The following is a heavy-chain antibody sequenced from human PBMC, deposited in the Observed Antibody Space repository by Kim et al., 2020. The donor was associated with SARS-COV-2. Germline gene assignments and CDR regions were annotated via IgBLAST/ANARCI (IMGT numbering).Heavy chain of an antibody. CDR1: GGSISSYY. V-gene: IGHV4-59*08. CDR2: IYYSGST. Sequence: SETLSLTCTVSGGSISSYYWSWIRQPPGKGLEWIGYIYYSGSTNYNPSLKSRVTISVDTSKNQFSLKLSSVTAADTAVYYCARRMVRGVMGYYYYYMDV. D-gene: IGHD3-10*01. J-gene: IGHJ6*03. CDR3: ARRMVRGVMGYYYYYMDV.